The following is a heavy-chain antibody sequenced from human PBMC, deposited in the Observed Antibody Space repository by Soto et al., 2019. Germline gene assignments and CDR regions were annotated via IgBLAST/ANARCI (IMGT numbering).Heavy chain of an antibody. CDR2: INTFNSNT. Sequence: QVHLVQSVGEVKKPGASVKVSCKTSGYTFSDYGVSWVRQAPGQGLEWMGWINTFNSNTKYEQKFRGRPTLSIDTSTRTDSLELTSLKFDDAAVYYCARGFIPENYWGQGTRVSVSS. D-gene: IGHD2-2*01. J-gene: IGHJ4*02. V-gene: IGHV1-18*01. CDR1: GYTFSDYG. CDR3: ARGFIPENY.